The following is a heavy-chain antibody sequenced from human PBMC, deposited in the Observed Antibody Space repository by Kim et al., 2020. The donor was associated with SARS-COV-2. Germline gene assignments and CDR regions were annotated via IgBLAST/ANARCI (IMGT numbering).Heavy chain of an antibody. CDR2: IWYDGTQR. D-gene: IGHD1-20*01. Sequence: GGSLRLSCAASGFTFDNYGMHWVRQAPGKGLEWVAVIWYDGTQRYYGDSVKGRFTISRDNSRNTLYLQMNSLRPEDTAVYYCAKGISRDAFDIWGQGTLVAVSS. CDR1: GFTFDNYG. J-gene: IGHJ3*02. V-gene: IGHV3-33*06. CDR3: AKGISRDAFDI.